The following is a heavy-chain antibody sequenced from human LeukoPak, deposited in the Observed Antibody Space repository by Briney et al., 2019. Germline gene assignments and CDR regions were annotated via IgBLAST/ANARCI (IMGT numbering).Heavy chain of an antibody. CDR3: ARDAYDSSGYLFDY. CDR2: ISYDGGNK. Sequence: PGGSLRLSCAASGFSLSSHAMHWVRQAPGKGLEWVTVISYDGGNKYYADSVKGRFTISRDNSKNTLYLQMNSLRAEDTAVYYCARDAYDSSGYLFDYWGQGTLVTVSS. CDR1: GFSLSSHA. D-gene: IGHD3-22*01. J-gene: IGHJ4*02. V-gene: IGHV3-30-3*01.